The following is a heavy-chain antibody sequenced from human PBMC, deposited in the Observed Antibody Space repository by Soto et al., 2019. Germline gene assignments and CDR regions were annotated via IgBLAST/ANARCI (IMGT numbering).Heavy chain of an antibody. Sequence: PGWSLRLSCAPSAFTFSSYAMTWFRQAPGKGLDWVSPISRIGGSTYYADSAKGRFTISTDHSNNPLYLQMNRLRAQDTAVYYCAKDRFHMIVVVSDLFDYWVQGPLVTVSS. CDR3: AKDRFHMIVVVSDLFDY. CDR1: AFTFSSYA. J-gene: IGHJ4*02. CDR2: ISRIGGST. V-gene: IGHV3-23*01. D-gene: IGHD3-22*01.